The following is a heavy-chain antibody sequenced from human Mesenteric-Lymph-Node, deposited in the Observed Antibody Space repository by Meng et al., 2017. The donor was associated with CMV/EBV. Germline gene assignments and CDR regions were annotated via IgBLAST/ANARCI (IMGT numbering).Heavy chain of an antibody. Sequence: GESLKISCIASGFTFSSYWMSWVRQAPGKGLEWVGNIKQDGSEKNYEDSVKGRFTISRDNAKNSLFLQMNSLRAEDTAVYFCARDQRFGELSDYWGQGILVTVSS. CDR3: ARDQRFGELSDY. D-gene: IGHD3-10*01. CDR2: IKQDGSEK. CDR1: GFTFSSYW. J-gene: IGHJ4*02. V-gene: IGHV3-7*03.